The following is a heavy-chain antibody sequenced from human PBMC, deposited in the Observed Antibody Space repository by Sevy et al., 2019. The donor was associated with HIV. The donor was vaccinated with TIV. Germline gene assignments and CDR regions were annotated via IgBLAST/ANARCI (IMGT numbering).Heavy chain of an antibody. CDR1: GGSISRYY. D-gene: IGHD1-26*01. V-gene: IGHV4-59*01. CDR2: IYYSGST. Sequence: SETLSLTCTVSGGSISRYYWSWIRQPPGKGLEGIGYIYYSGSTNYNPSLKSRVTISVDTSNNQFSLKLSSVTAADTAVYYCAREGKGSFDYWGQGTLVTVSS. CDR3: AREGKGSFDY. J-gene: IGHJ4*02.